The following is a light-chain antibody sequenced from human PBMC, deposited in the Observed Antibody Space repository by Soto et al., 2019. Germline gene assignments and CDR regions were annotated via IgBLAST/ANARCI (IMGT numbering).Light chain of an antibody. V-gene: IGKV1-27*01. CDR2: TAS. J-gene: IGKJ1*01. Sequence: DIQVTQSPPSLSASVGDRVTITCRASRDIDNSLAWYQQVPGKAPKLLIYTASTLQSGVPSRFRGSGSGTSCILTSSSLQPEDVATYYCQRYNKAPWIFGKGTKVEV. CDR3: QRYNKAPWI. CDR1: RDIDNS.